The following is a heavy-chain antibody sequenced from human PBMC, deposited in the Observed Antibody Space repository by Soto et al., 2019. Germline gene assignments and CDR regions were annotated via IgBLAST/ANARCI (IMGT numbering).Heavy chain of an antibody. V-gene: IGHV3-9*01. CDR2: INWNSDTI. CDR3: AKSKWFGESFFDY. D-gene: IGHD3-10*01. J-gene: IGHJ4*02. CDR1: GFTFDDYG. Sequence: GGSLRLSCAASGFTFDDYGMHWVRQTPGKGLEWVSGINWNSDTIGYADSVKGRFTISRDNAKNSLYLQMNSLRAEDTALYYCAKSKWFGESFFDYWGQGTLVTVSS.